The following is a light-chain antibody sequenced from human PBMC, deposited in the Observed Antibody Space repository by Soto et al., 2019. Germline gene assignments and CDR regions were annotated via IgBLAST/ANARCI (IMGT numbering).Light chain of an antibody. CDR3: SSHTTHSTRI. Sequence: QSALTHPASVSGSPGQSIAISCTGTSSDIGSYNYVSWYQQHPGKAPKLIIHEVSNRPSGISDHFSGSKSGNTASLTISGLQADDEADNYCSSHTTHSTRILGAGTKVT. V-gene: IGLV2-14*01. J-gene: IGLJ1*01. CDR2: EVS. CDR1: SSDIGSYNY.